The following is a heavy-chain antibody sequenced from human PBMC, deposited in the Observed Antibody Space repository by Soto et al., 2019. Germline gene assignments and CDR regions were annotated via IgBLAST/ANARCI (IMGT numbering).Heavy chain of an antibody. CDR3: ARDSCSSTSCYRDDSFDI. J-gene: IGHJ3*02. D-gene: IGHD2-2*02. CDR2: ISAYNGNT. V-gene: IGHV1-18*01. CDR1: GYTFTSYG. Sequence: ASVKVSCKASGYTFTSYGISWVRQAPGQGLEWMGWISAYNGNTNYAQKLQVRVTMTTDTSTSTAYMELRSLRYDATAVYYCARDSCSSTSCYRDDSFDIWGQGTMVTVSS.